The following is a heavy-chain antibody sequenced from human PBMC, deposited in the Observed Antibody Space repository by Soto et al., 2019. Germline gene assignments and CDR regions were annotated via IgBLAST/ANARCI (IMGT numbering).Heavy chain of an antibody. J-gene: IGHJ6*02. CDR2: INHNGGT. D-gene: IGHD3-3*02. Sequence: SETLSLTCAVYGGSFSSYYWTWIRQAPGKGLEWIGEINHNGGTNYNSSLKSRVTISVDTSKNQFSLILYSVTAADTAVYYCARDRRYYHFWSGYQNERPYGMDVWGHGTTVTVSS. CDR1: GGSFSSYY. CDR3: ARDRRYYHFWSGYQNERPYGMDV. V-gene: IGHV4-34*01.